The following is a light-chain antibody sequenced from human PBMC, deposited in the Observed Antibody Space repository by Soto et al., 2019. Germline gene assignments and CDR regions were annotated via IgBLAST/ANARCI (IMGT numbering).Light chain of an antibody. CDR1: QSVSSN. V-gene: IGKV3-15*01. CDR3: QHYSGLPPA. J-gene: IGKJ2*01. Sequence: EIVMTQSPVTLSVSPGERATLSCRASQSVSSNLAWYQQKPGQAPRLLIYQTSARATGIPARFSGSGSGTDFTLTISSLQSEDFAVYYCQHYSGLPPAFGQGTKVDIK. CDR2: QTS.